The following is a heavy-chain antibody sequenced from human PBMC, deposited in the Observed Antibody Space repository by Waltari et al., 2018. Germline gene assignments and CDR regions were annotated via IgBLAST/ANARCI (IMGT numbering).Heavy chain of an antibody. CDR2: IYYSGST. J-gene: IGHJ4*02. CDR1: GGSIRRCGYY. CDR3: ARGGIFCSGGSCYEDYFDY. Sequence: QVQLQESGPGLVKPSQTLSLTCTVSGGSIRRCGYYWSWIRQTPGKGLVRIGYIYYSGSTYYNPSLKSRVTISVDTSKNQFSLKLSSVTAADTAVYYCARGGIFCSGGSCYEDYFDYWGQGTLVTVSS. V-gene: IGHV4-31*03. D-gene: IGHD2-15*01.